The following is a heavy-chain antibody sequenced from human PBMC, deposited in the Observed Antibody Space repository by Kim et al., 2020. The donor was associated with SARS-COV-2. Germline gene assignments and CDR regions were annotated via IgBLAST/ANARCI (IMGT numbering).Heavy chain of an antibody. Sequence: IYYAGSVKGRFTISRDNANNSLSLEMNSLSDEDTAVYYCARSTGDVGYFDLWGQGTLVTVSS. CDR3: ARSTGDVGYFDL. D-gene: IGHD3-16*01. J-gene: IGHJ4*02. CDR2: I. V-gene: IGHV3-48*02.